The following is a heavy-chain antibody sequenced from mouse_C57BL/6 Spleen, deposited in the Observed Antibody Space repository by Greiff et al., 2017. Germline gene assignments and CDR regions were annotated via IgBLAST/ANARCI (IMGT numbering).Heavy chain of an antibody. Sequence: QVQLQQPGTELVKPGASVKLSCKASGYTFTSYWMHWVKQRPGQGLEWIGNINPSNGGTNYNEKFKSKATLTVDKSSSTAYMQLSSLTSEDSAVYYCARSPIYYDYLWYFDVWGTGTTVTVSS. CDR1: GYTFTSYW. J-gene: IGHJ1*03. D-gene: IGHD2-4*01. V-gene: IGHV1-53*01. CDR3: ARSPIYYDYLWYFDV. CDR2: INPSNGGT.